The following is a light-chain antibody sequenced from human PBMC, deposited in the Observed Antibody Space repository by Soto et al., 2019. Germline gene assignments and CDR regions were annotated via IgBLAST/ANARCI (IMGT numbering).Light chain of an antibody. CDR3: QQVYSYPLT. CDR2: AAS. J-gene: IGKJ4*01. CDR1: RGVSSY. V-gene: IGKV1-9*01. Sequence: IQLTQSPSSLSASVGDRVTITCRASRGVSSYLAWYQQKPGIAPKLLIYAASTLQSGVPWRFSGSGSGTDFTLTISSLQPEDFATYYCQQVYSYPLTFGGGTKVDI.